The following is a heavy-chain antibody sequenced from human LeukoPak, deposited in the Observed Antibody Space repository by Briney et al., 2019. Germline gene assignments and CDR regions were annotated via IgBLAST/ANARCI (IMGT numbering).Heavy chain of an antibody. CDR1: GFTFSSYS. V-gene: IGHV3-21*01. CDR3: ARVTAMARNVGYYFDY. Sequence: GGSLRLSCAAPGFTFSSYSMNWVRQAPGKGLEWVSSISSSSSYIYYADSVKGRFTISRDNAKNSLYLQMNSLRAEDTAVYYCARVTAMARNVGYYFDYWGQGTLVTVSS. D-gene: IGHD5-18*01. CDR2: ISSSSSYI. J-gene: IGHJ4*02.